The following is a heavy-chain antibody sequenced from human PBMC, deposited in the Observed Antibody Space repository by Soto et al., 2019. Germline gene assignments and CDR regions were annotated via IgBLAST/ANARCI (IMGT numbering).Heavy chain of an antibody. CDR3: AKDWGGGYDSPRYFDY. D-gene: IGHD5-12*01. CDR1: GFTFSSYA. Sequence: EVQLLESGGGLVQPGGSPRLSCAASGFTFSSYAMSWVRQAPGKGLEWVSAISGSGGSTYYADSVKGRFTISRDNSKNTLYLQMNSLRAEDTAVYYCAKDWGGGYDSPRYFDYWGQGTLVTVSS. CDR2: ISGSGGST. J-gene: IGHJ4*02. V-gene: IGHV3-23*01.